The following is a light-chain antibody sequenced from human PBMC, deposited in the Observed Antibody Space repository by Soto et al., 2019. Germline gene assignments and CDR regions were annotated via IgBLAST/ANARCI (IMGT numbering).Light chain of an antibody. Sequence: QSALTQPASVSGSPGQSITISCTGTSSDVGGYNHVSWYQIHPGKAPKLIIYEVTSRPSGVSNRFSGSKSGNTASLTISGLQAEDEADYYCSSYTSSSTLLFGGGTKLTVL. CDR2: EVT. CDR1: SSDVGGYNH. J-gene: IGLJ2*01. V-gene: IGLV2-14*01. CDR3: SSYTSSSTLL.